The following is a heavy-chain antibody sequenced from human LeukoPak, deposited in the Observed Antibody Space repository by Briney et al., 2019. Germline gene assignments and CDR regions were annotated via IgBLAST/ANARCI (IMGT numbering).Heavy chain of an antibody. CDR1: GGSISSSSYY. CDR2: IYYIGST. D-gene: IGHD6-13*01. CDR3: ATYSSSWSPPYYFDY. Sequence: SEALSLTCTVSGGSISSSSYYWGWIRQPPGKGLEWIGTIYYIGSTYYNPSLKSRVTISVDTSKNQFSLKLNSVTAADTAVYYCATYSSSWSPPYYFDYWGQGTLVTVSS. V-gene: IGHV4-39*01. J-gene: IGHJ4*02.